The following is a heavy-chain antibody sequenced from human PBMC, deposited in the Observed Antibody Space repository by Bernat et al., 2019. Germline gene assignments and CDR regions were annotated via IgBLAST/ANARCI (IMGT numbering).Heavy chain of an antibody. Sequence: QVQLVESGGGLVKPGESLRLACAASGFTFSDYYMGWIHQAPGKGLEWVSYISSTSSYTNYADSVRGRFTISRDNGKNSVYLQMSSLTPEDTAVYYCARDVFYSDYFYGMDVWGQGTTVTVSS. J-gene: IGHJ6*02. CDR2: ISSTSSYT. D-gene: IGHD2-21*01. V-gene: IGHV3-11*05. CDR3: ARDVFYSDYFYGMDV. CDR1: GFTFSDYY.